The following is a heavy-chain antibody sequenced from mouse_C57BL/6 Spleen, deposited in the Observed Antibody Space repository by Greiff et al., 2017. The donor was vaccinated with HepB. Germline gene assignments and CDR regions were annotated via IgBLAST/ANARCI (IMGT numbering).Heavy chain of an antibody. CDR3: ERLTGGY. Sequence: VQLQQPVAELVMPGSSVKLSCKASGYTFTSYWMRWVKPRPGQGLEWIGEIDPSDSYTNYNQKFKGKSTLTVDKSSSTAYMQLSSLTSEDAAVYYCERLTGGYWGQGTTLTVSS. D-gene: IGHD4-1*01. CDR2: IDPSDSYT. J-gene: IGHJ2*01. V-gene: IGHV1-69*01. CDR1: GYTFTSYW.